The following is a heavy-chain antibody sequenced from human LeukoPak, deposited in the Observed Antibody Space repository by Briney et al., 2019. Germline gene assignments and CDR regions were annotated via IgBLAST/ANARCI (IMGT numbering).Heavy chain of an antibody. CDR3: ARDGYSYGQGRYYYYYYMDV. J-gene: IGHJ6*03. CDR1: GYTFTSHY. V-gene: IGHV1-46*01. D-gene: IGHD5-18*01. CDR2: INPSGGST. Sequence: GASVKVSCKASGYTFTSHYMHWVRQAPGQGLEWMGIINPSGGSTSYAQKFQGRVTMTRDTSTSTVYMELSSLRSEDTAVYYCARDGYSYGQGRYYYYYYMDVWGKGTTVTVSS.